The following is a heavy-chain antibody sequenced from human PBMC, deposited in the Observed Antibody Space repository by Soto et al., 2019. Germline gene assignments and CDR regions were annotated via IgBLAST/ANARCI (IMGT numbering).Heavy chain of an antibody. V-gene: IGHV4-39*01. CDR3: ARHTPAISISDH. J-gene: IGHJ4*02. D-gene: IGHD2-15*01. CDR2: IYYSGST. Sequence: PSETLSLTCTVSGGSISSSSYYWGWIRQPPGKGLEWIGSIYYSGSTYYNPSLKSRVTISVDTSKNQFSLKLSSVTAVDTAVYYCARHTPAISISDHWGQGTLVTVSS. CDR1: GGSISSSSYY.